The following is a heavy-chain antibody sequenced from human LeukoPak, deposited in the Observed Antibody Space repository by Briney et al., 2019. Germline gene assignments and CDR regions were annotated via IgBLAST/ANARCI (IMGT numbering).Heavy chain of an antibody. CDR1: GGTFSSCA. J-gene: IGHJ3*02. V-gene: IGHV1-69*01. D-gene: IGHD3-9*01. Sequence: ASVKVSCKASGGTFSSCAVSWVRQAPGQGLEWMGGIIPIFGTANYAQKFQGRVTITADESTSTAYMELSSLRSEDTAVYYCAREDTYYDILTGYLSPPHAFDIWGQGTMVTVSS. CDR2: IIPIFGTA. CDR3: AREDTYYDILTGYLSPPHAFDI.